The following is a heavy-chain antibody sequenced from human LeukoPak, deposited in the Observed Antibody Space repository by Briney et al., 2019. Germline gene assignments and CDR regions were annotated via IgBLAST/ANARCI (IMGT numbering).Heavy chain of an antibody. CDR2: IYYSGST. CDR3: ARYVRNSGTFYLDY. Sequence: PSETLSLTCTVSGVSISSDYWSWIRQPPGKGLEWIGYIYYSGSTNYNPSLASRVSMSLDTSKTQFSLKLRSVTAADTAVYYCARYVRNSGTFYLDYWGQGTLVTVSS. D-gene: IGHD1-26*01. CDR1: GVSISSDY. J-gene: IGHJ4*02. V-gene: IGHV4-59*01.